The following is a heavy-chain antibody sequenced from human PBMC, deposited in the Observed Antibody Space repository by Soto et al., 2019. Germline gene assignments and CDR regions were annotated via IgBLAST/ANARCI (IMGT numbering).Heavy chain of an antibody. J-gene: IGHJ6*02. V-gene: IGHV3-9*01. CDR2: ISWNSGSI. Sequence: EVQLVESGGGLVQPGRSLRLSCAASGFTFDDYAMHWVRQAPGKGLEWVSGISWNSGSIGYADSVKGRFTISRDNAKNSRYLQMNSLRAEDTALYYCAKDTAPYCSSTSCYPYGMDVWGQGTTVTVSS. CDR1: GFTFDDYA. D-gene: IGHD2-2*01. CDR3: AKDTAPYCSSTSCYPYGMDV.